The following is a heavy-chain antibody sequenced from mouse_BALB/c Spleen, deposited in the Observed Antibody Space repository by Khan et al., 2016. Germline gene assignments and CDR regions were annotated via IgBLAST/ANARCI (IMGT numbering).Heavy chain of an antibody. CDR1: GFTFSSYT. V-gene: IGHV5-6-4*01. J-gene: IGHJ2*01. CDR3: TRDHGSYFDY. D-gene: IGHD2-2*01. Sequence: EVELVESGGGLVKPGGSLKLSCAASGFTFSSYTMSWVRQTPEKRLEWVATISSGGSYTYYPDSVKGRFTISRDNAKNTLYLKMSSLKSEDTAMYYCTRDHGSYFDYWGQGTTLTVSS. CDR2: ISSGGSYT.